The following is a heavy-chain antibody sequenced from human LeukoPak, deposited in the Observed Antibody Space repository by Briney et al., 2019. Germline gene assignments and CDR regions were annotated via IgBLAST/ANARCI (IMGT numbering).Heavy chain of an antibody. D-gene: IGHD1-1*01. V-gene: IGHV3-15*01. Sequence: GGSLRLSCAASGFTFSNAWMSWVRQAPGKGLEWVGSIKRKTDGGTKDYAAHVKGTITISTDDSTNTLSQQMNSLKTEDTAVYYCTTADDAYYSCYGMDVWGKGTTVTVSS. CDR2: IKRKTDGGTK. CDR1: GFTFSNAW. CDR3: TTADDAYYSCYGMDV. J-gene: IGHJ6*04.